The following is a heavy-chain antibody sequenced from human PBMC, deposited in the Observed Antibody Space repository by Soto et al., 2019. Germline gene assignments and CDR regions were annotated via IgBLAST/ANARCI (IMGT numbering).Heavy chain of an antibody. CDR1: GFTFSGSA. D-gene: IGHD3-22*01. J-gene: IGHJ4*02. CDR2: IRNKTNSYAT. Sequence: EVQLVESGGGLVQPGGSLKLSCAASGFTFSGSAMHWVRQASGKGLEWVGRIRNKTNSYATAYAASVKGRFTISRDDSKNTAYLQMNSLKTEDTAVYYCTSHSPENMIRNGGQGTLVTVSS. CDR3: TSHSPENMIRN. V-gene: IGHV3-73*02.